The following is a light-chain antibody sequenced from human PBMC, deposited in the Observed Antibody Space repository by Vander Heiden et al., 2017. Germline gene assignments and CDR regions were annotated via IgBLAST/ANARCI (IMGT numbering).Light chain of an antibody. CDR1: QSISSW. CDR2: KAS. CDR3: QQYNSYPYT. V-gene: IGKV1-5*03. Sequence: SQSISSWLAWYQQKPGKAPKLLIYKASSLESGVPSRFSGSGSGTEFTLTISSLQPDDFATYYCQQYNSYPYTFGQGTKLEIK. J-gene: IGKJ2*01.